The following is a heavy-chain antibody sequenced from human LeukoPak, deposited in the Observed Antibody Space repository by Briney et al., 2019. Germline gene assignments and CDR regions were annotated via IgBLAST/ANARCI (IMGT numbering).Heavy chain of an antibody. J-gene: IGHJ4*02. D-gene: IGHD2-2*01. CDR3: ARHLPYCSSTSCYFFDY. CDR1: GGSISSSSYY. V-gene: IGHV4-39*01. CDR2: IYYSGST. Sequence: SETLSLTCTVSGGSISSSSYYWGWIRQPPGKGLEWIGSIYYSGSTYYNPSLKSRVTISVDTSKNQFSLKLSSVTAADTAVYYCARHLPYCSSTSCYFFDYWGQGTLVTVSS.